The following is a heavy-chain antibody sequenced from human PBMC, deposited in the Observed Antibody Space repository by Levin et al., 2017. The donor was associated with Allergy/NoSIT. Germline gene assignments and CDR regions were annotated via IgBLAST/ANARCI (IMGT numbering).Heavy chain of an antibody. CDR1: GFTFSSYA. V-gene: IGHV3-23*01. CDR2: ISGSGGST. CDR3: AKMGFSSIAARGFDY. D-gene: IGHD6-6*01. J-gene: IGHJ4*02. Sequence: GGSLRLSCAASGFTFSSYAMSWVRQAPGKGLEWVSAISGSGGSTYYADSVKGRFTISRDNSKNTLYLQMNSLRAEDTAVYYCAKMGFSSIAARGFDYWGQGTLVTVSS.